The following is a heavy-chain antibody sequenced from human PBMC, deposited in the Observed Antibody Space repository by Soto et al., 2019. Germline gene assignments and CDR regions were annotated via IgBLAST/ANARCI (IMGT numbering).Heavy chain of an antibody. V-gene: IGHV4-59*01. Sequence: PSETLSLTCTVSGGSISSYCWSWIRQPPGKGLEWIGYIYYSGSTNYNPSLKSRVTISVDTSKNQFSLKLSSVTAADTAVYYCASHSSSWYSGKGAHYYGMDVWGQGTKVTVSS. CDR3: ASHSSSWYSGKGAHYYGMDV. J-gene: IGHJ6*02. CDR2: IYYSGST. CDR1: GGSISSYC. D-gene: IGHD6-13*01.